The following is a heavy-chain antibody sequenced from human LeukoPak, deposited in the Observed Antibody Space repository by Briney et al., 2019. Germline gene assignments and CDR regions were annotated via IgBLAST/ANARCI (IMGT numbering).Heavy chain of an antibody. CDR3: ARAYGNYGYPYYYYGMDV. Sequence: GASVKVSCKASGYTFTSYDIHWVRQATGQGLEWMGWMNANSGDTGYAQNFQSRVTMTRNTSISTAYMELSSLRSEDTAVYYCARAYGNYGYPYYYYGMDVWGQGTTVTVSS. V-gene: IGHV1-8*01. D-gene: IGHD4-11*01. CDR1: GYTFTSYD. J-gene: IGHJ6*02. CDR2: MNANSGDT.